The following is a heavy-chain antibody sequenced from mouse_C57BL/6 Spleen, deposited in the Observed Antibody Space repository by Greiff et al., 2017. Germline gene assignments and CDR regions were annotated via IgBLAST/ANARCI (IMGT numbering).Heavy chain of an antibody. CDR1: GYTFTDYN. V-gene: IGHV1-18*01. CDR2: INPNNGGT. J-gene: IGHJ3*01. D-gene: IGHD2-4*01. Sequence: VQLQQSGPELVKPGASVKIPCKASGYTFTDYNMDWVKQSHGKSLEWIGDINPNNGGTIYNQKFKGKATLTVDKSSSTAYMELRSLTSEDTAVYYCARRADYDRTWFAYWGQGTLVTVSA. CDR3: ARRADYDRTWFAY.